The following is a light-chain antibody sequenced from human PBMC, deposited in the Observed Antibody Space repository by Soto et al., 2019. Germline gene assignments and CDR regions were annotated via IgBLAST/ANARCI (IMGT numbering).Light chain of an antibody. CDR1: SADIGAFNY. J-gene: IGLJ2*01. Sequence: QSVLTQPASVSGSPGQSITISCAGTSADIGAFNYVSWYQHHPGKAPKLLIYDVSHRPSGVSTRFSASKSANTASLTISGLQADDEGDYYCSSYSTTSALVFGGGTKLTVL. V-gene: IGLV2-14*03. CDR2: DVS. CDR3: SSYSTTSALV.